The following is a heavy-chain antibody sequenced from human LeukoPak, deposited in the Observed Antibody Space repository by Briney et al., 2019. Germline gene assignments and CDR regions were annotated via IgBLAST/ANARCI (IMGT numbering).Heavy chain of an antibody. CDR3: TAEADGYYDFWSGPRGAL. CDR2: IKSKTDGGTT. V-gene: IGHV3-15*01. J-gene: IGHJ4*02. D-gene: IGHD3-3*01. Sequence: GGSLRLSCAVSGLTFSDAWTSWVRQAPGKGLEWVGRIKSKTDGGTTDYAAPVKGRFTISRDDSKNTLYLQMNSLKTEDTAVYYCTAEADGYYDFWSGPRGALWGQGTLVTVSS. CDR1: GLTFSDAW.